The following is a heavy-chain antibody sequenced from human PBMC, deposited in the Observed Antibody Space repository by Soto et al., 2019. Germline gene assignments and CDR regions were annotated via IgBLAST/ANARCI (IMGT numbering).Heavy chain of an antibody. Sequence: QVQLQESGPGLVKPSQTLSMTCTVSGDSISSGGYNWSWIRQYPGKGLEWLGYIYYSGTTYYNPTLMSRVSLSIDTSKDQFSLNLGSVTAADTAVYYCSRIGGGSVDLWGQGTLVIVSS. CDR1: GDSISSGGYN. V-gene: IGHV4-31*03. CDR2: IYYSGTT. D-gene: IGHD3-16*01. J-gene: IGHJ5*02. CDR3: SRIGGGSVDL.